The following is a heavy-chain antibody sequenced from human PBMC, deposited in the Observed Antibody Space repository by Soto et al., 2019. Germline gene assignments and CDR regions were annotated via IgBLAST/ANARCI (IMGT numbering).Heavy chain of an antibody. CDR1: GFTFSSYS. J-gene: IGHJ3*02. V-gene: IGHV3-21*01. Sequence: GSLRLSCAASGFTFSSYSMNWVRQAPGKGLEWVSSISSSSSYIYYADSVKGRFTISRDNAKNSLYLQMNSLRAEDTAVYYCARVWGDYDAFDIWGQGTMVTVSS. CDR2: ISSSSSYI. D-gene: IGHD4-17*01. CDR3: ARVWGDYDAFDI.